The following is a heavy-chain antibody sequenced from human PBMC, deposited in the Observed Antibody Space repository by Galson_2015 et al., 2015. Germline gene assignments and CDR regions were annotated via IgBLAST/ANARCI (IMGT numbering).Heavy chain of an antibody. CDR1: GYY. J-gene: IGHJ6*02. CDR3: ARGGRIAAAGTPYYYGMDV. CDR2: VNLGGSP. V-gene: IGHV4-34*01. D-gene: IGHD6-13*01. Sequence: GYYWSWIRQPPGKGLEWIGEVNLGGSPNYNPPLKSQVPISVDTSKNQLSLKLSSVTAADTAVYYCARGGRIAAAGTPYYYGMDVWGQGTTVTVSS.